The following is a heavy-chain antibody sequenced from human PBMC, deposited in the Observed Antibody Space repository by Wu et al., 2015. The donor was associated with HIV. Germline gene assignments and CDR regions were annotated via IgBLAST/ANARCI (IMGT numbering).Heavy chain of an antibody. CDR2: INPLFGTT. V-gene: IGHV1-69*05. Sequence: QAQLVQFGAEVKKPGSSVKVTCKASGAGFTSYAVSWVRQAPGQGLEWMGGINPLFGTTKHTHKFQDRVKFTTDESKTTVYMELSSLRSDDTAIYSCARAGGFCSGTSCLDLWGQGTLVAVSS. CDR1: GAGFTSYA. D-gene: IGHD2-2*03. CDR3: ARAGGFCSGTSCLDL. J-gene: IGHJ5*02.